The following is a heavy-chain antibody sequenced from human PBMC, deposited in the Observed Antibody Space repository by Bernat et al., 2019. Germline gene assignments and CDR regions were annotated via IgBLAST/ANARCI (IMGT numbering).Heavy chain of an antibody. CDR3: ARGYCSSTSCYTPYYFDY. CDR1: GYTFTGYY. Sequence: QVQLVQSGAEVKKPGASVKVSCKASGYTFTGYYMHWVRQAPGQGLEWMGWINPNSGGTNYAQKFQGWVTMTRDPAISTAYMELSRLRSDDTAVYYCARGYCSSTSCYTPYYFDYWGQGTLVTVSS. J-gene: IGHJ4*02. D-gene: IGHD2-2*02. V-gene: IGHV1-2*04. CDR2: INPNSGGT.